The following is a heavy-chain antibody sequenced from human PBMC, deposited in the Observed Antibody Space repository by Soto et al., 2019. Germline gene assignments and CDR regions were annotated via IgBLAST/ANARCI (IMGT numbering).Heavy chain of an antibody. J-gene: IGHJ4*02. CDR1: GFTFGDYA. Sequence: GGSLRLSCTTSGFTFGDYAMSWFRQAPGKGLEWVGFIRSKAYGATPEYAASVKGRFTISRDDPKSIVYMQMNSLKTEDTAVYYCTREDHRYCSSASCYGGDYWGQGTLVTVSS. CDR2: IRSKAYGATP. D-gene: IGHD2-2*01. CDR3: TREDHRYCSSASCYGGDY. V-gene: IGHV3-49*03.